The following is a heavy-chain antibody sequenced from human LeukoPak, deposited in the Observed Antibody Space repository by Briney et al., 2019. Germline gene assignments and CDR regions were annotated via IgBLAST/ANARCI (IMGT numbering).Heavy chain of an antibody. D-gene: IGHD5-24*01. CDR1: GFTVSGNY. V-gene: IGHV3-9*01. CDR2: ISWNSGSI. Sequence: GGSLRLSCAASGFTVSGNYISWVRQAPGKGLEWVSGISWNSGSIGYADSVKGRFTISRDNAKNSLYLQMNSLRAEDTALYYCAREDGGGLPTEKYFDYWGQGTLVTVSS. J-gene: IGHJ4*02. CDR3: AREDGGGLPTEKYFDY.